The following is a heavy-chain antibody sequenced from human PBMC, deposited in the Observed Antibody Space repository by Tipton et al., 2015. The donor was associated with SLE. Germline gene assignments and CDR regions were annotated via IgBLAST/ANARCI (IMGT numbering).Heavy chain of an antibody. CDR2: TYYRSKWFN. J-gene: IGHJ2*01. Sequence: GLVKPSQTLSLTCAISGDSVSNNRAAWNWVRQSPSRGLEWLGRTYYRSKWFNDYALSVKSRITINPDTSKNQFSLQLNSVTPEDTAVYYCARGLLSTTFASRCWGGRCSNWYSDLWGRGTLVTVSS. V-gene: IGHV6-1*01. D-gene: IGHD2-15*01. CDR1: GDSVSNNRAA. CDR3: ARGLLSTTFASRCWGGRCSNWYSDL.